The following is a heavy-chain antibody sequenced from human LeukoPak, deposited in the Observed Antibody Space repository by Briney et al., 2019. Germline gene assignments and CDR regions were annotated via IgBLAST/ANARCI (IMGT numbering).Heavy chain of an antibody. CDR1: GFNFGNYA. CDR2: IPSGGFYE. D-gene: IGHD3-10*01. CDR3: ARDSTYYYESGSSGPHYFDN. Sequence: GGSLRLSCAASGFNFGNYAMHWVCQAPGKGLEWVSLIPSGGFYEYYADSVKGRFTISRDDSGNTLYLQLNSLRPEDTVVYYCARDSTYYYESGSSGPHYFDNWGQGTLVTVSS. V-gene: IGHV3-30-3*01. J-gene: IGHJ4*02.